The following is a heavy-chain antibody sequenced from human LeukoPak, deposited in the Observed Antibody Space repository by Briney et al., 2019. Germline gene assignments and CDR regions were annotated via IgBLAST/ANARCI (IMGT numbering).Heavy chain of an antibody. CDR2: IYTSGST. D-gene: IGHD3-22*01. J-gene: IGHJ2*01. Sequence: SETLSLTCTVSGGFISSYYWSWIRQPPGKGLEWIGYIYTSGSTNYNPSPKSRVTISVDTSKNQFSLKLSSVTAADTAVYYCAGTPSGYYYYWYFDLWGRGTLVTVSS. CDR1: GGFISSYY. CDR3: AGTPSGYYYYWYFDL. V-gene: IGHV4-4*09.